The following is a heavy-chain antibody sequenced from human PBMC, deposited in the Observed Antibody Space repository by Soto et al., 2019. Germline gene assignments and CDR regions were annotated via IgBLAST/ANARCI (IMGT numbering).Heavy chain of an antibody. D-gene: IGHD2-2*01. Sequence: QVQLVQSGAEVKKPGSSVKVSCKASGGTFSSYAISWVRQAPGQGLEWMGGIIPIFSTANYAQQFQGRVTITADESARTAYMELSSLRSEDTAVYYCARDYQLPLEIAFDIWGQGTMGTVSS. CDR1: GGTFSSYA. CDR3: ARDYQLPLEIAFDI. J-gene: IGHJ3*02. CDR2: IIPIFSTA. V-gene: IGHV1-69*12.